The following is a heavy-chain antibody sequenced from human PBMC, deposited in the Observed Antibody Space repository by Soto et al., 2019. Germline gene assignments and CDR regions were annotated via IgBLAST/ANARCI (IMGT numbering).Heavy chain of an antibody. D-gene: IGHD6-19*01. CDR2: IKSKTDGGTV. V-gene: IGHV3-15*07. CDR3: TTEAVAGPSVYFDC. Sequence: PSETLSLTCAVSGGSISSSNWWSWVRQAPGKGLEWVGRIKSKTDGGTVDYTAPVKGRFTISRDDSKNTLYLQMDSLKTEDTAVYYCTTEAVAGPSVYFDCWGQGTLVTVSS. J-gene: IGHJ4*02. CDR1: GGSISSSNW.